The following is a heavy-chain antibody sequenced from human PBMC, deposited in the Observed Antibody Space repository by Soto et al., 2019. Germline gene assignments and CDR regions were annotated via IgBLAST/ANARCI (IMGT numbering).Heavy chain of an antibody. V-gene: IGHV4-59*08. J-gene: IGHJ4*02. Sequence: SETLSLTCTVSGGSISSYYWSWIRQPPGKGLEWIGYIYYSGSTNYNPSLKSRVTISVDTSKNQFSLKLSSVTAADTAVYYCAGSGDSVASFDYWGQGTLVTASS. CDR1: GGSISSYY. CDR2: IYYSGST. CDR3: AGSGDSVASFDY. D-gene: IGHD6-19*01.